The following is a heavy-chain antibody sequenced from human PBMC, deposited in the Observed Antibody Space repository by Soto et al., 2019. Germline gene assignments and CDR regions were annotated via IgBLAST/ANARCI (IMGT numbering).Heavy chain of an antibody. CDR2: IIPILGIT. CDR1: GYTFTSYG. V-gene: IGHV1-69*10. Sequence: PSVKVSCKASGYTFTSYGISWVRQAPGQGLEWMGWIIPILGITNYAQKFQGRVTITRDKSTSTAYMELSSLRSEDTAVYYCARDRDSYGANWFDPWGQGTQVTVSS. CDR3: ARDRDSYGANWFDP. D-gene: IGHD5-18*01. J-gene: IGHJ5*02.